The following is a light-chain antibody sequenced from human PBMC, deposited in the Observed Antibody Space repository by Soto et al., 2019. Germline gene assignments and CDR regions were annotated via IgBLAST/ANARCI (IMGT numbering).Light chain of an antibody. CDR1: QSLLHSNGYNY. Sequence: DIVMTQSPLSLPITPGEPASISCRSSQSLLHSNGYNYLDWYLQKPGQSPQLLIYLGSNRASGVPDRFSGSGSGIDFTLKISRVEAEDVGVYYCMQALQTRTFGQGTKLEIK. V-gene: IGKV2-28*01. CDR3: MQALQTRT. CDR2: LGS. J-gene: IGKJ2*01.